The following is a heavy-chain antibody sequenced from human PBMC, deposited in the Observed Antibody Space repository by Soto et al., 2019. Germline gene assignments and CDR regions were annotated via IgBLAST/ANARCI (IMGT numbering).Heavy chain of an antibody. CDR2: INTNGGST. D-gene: IGHD5-12*01. Sequence: GGSLRLSCAASGFTFSRYAMHWVRQAPGKGLEYVSAINTNGGSTSYANSVKGRFTISRDNSKNTLYLQMGSLRAEDMAVYYCAKGRARGGYNFPWDWGQGTLVTVSS. V-gene: IGHV3-64*01. CDR1: GFTFSRYA. CDR3: AKGRARGGYNFPWD. J-gene: IGHJ1*01.